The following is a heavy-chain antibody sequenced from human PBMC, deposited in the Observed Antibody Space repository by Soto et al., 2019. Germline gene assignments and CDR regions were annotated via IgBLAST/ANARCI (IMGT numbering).Heavy chain of an antibody. J-gene: IGHJ4*02. CDR2: ISYGGSHK. D-gene: IGHD2-15*01. V-gene: IGHV3-30*18. CDR3: AKEMFPRTVLDSSSPWGDF. CDR1: GFTFSEYG. Sequence: GGSLRLSCTASGFTFSEYGIHWVRQAPGKGLEWVAVISYGGSHKYYAGSVKGRFTISRDDSKNTVYLQTNSLKTDDTAVYYCAKEMFPRTVLDSSSPWGDFWGRGSLVTVS.